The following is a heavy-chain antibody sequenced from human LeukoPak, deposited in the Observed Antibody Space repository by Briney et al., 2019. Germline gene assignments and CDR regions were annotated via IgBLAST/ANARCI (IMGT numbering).Heavy chain of an antibody. CDR3: ATPVGGVWSFDY. D-gene: IGHD2-15*01. CDR2: IKQDESEK. J-gene: IGHJ4*02. CDR1: GFTFSNYW. Sequence: GGSLRLSCAASGFTFSNYWMTWVRQAPGKGLEGVANIKQDESEKYYVDSVKGRFTVSRDNSKNSVYLQMNSLRAEDTAMYYCATPVGGVWSFDYWGQGTLVTVSS. V-gene: IGHV3-7*01.